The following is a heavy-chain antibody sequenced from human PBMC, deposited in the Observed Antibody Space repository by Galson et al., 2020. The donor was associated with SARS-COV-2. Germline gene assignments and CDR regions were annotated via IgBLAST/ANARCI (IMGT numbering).Heavy chain of an antibody. CDR3: TTLWLGLVDY. D-gene: IGHD6-19*01. Sequence: GGSLRLSCAASGFTFTNAWMSWVRQAPGKGLEWVGRIKSKTDGGTTDYAAPVKGRFTISRDDSKNTLYLQMNSLESEDTAVYYCTTLWLGLVDYWGQGTLVTVSA. CDR1: GFTFTNAW. J-gene: IGHJ4*02. V-gene: IGHV3-15*01. CDR2: IKSKTDGGTT.